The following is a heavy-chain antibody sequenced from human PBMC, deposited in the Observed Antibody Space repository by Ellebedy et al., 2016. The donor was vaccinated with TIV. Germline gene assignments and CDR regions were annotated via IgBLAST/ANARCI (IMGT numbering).Heavy chain of an antibody. CDR3: ATVFRGYSYGYAFDY. J-gene: IGHJ4*02. V-gene: IGHV1-24*01. CDR2: FDPEDGET. D-gene: IGHD5-18*01. CDR1: GYTLTELS. Sequence: ASVKVSXXVSGYTLTELSMHWVRQAPGKGLEWMGGFDPEDGETIYAQKFQGRVTMTEDTSTDTAYMELSSLRSEDTAVYYCATVFRGYSYGYAFDYWGQGTLVTVSS.